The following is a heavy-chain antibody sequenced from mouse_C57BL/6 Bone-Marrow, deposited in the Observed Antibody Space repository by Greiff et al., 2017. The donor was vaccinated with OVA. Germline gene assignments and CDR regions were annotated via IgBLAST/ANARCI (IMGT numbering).Heavy chain of an antibody. V-gene: IGHV1-82*01. CDR3: AIITTVVAHFDY. J-gene: IGHJ2*01. CDR2: IYPGDGDT. CDR1: GYAFSSSW. Sequence: VQLQQSGPELVKPGASVKISCKASGYAFSSSWMNWVKQRPGKGLEWIGRIYPGDGDTNYNGEFKGKATLTADKSSSTAYMQLSSLTSEDSAVYFCAIITTVVAHFDYWGQGTTLTVSS. D-gene: IGHD1-1*01.